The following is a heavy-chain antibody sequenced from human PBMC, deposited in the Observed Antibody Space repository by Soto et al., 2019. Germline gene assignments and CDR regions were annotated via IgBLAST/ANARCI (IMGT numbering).Heavy chain of an antibody. Sequence: EVQLVESGGGWVQPGRSLRLSCAASGFTFDDYAMHWVRQAPGKGLEWVSGIAFNSGNTAYADSVKGRFTISRDNAKKSLYLQMKSLREEDTALYYCAKDLRTSWIFGNFDSWGQGTLVTVSS. CDR1: GFTFDDYA. V-gene: IGHV3-9*01. J-gene: IGHJ4*02. CDR2: IAFNSGNT. CDR3: AKDLRTSWIFGNFDS. D-gene: IGHD3-3*01.